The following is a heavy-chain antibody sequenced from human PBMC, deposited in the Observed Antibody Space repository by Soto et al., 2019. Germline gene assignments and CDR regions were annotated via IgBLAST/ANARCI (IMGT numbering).Heavy chain of an antibody. D-gene: IGHD2-15*01. CDR3: ARHEVGERLLYYYYGMDV. Sequence: QLQLQESGPGLVKPSETLSLTCTVSGGSISSSSYYWGWIRQPPGKGLEWIGSIYYSGSTYYNPSLKSRVTISVDTANNQFSLKLSPVTAADTAVYYCARHEVGERLLYYYYGMDVWGQGTTVTVSS. J-gene: IGHJ6*02. CDR1: GGSISSSSYY. CDR2: IYYSGST. V-gene: IGHV4-39*01.